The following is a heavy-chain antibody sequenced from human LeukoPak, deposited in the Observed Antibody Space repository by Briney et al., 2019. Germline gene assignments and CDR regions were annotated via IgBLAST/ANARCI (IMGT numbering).Heavy chain of an antibody. CDR3: AREGQLVNLFDP. V-gene: IGHV3-21*01. D-gene: IGHD6-6*01. Sequence: PGGSLRLSCAASGFTFNSHAMSWVRQAPGKGLEWVSSISSSSSYIYYADSVKGRFTISRDNAKNSLYLQMNSLRVEDTAVYYCAREGQLVNLFDPWGQGTLVTVSS. J-gene: IGHJ5*02. CDR2: ISSSSSYI. CDR1: GFTFNSHA.